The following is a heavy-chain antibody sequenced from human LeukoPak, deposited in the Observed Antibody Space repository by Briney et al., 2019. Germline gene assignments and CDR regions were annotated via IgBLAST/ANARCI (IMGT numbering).Heavy chain of an antibody. CDR2: IYSGGSP. J-gene: IGHJ4*02. D-gene: IGHD4-17*01. CDR1: GFTVSSNY. CDR3: ARDLDRYGDYVGY. Sequence: PGGSLRLSFSASGFTVSSNYMSSVRQAPGKGLEWVSAIYSGGSPYYADSVKGRFTISRDNSKNTLYLQMNSVRAEDTAVYYCARDLDRYGDYVGYWGQGTLVTVSS. V-gene: IGHV3-53*01.